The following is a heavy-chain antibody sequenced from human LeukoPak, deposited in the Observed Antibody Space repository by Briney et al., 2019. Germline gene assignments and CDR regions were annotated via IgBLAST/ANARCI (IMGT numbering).Heavy chain of an antibody. Sequence: PGGSLRLSCAASVFTFSSYTMNWVRQAPGKGLEWVSSISTSSSYIYYADSVKGRFTISRDNAKNSLYLQMNSLRAEDTAVYYCARDRKNYYYYYMDVWGKGTTVTVSS. CDR3: ARDRKNYYYYYMDV. CDR1: VFTFSSYT. CDR2: ISTSSSYI. J-gene: IGHJ6*03. V-gene: IGHV3-21*04.